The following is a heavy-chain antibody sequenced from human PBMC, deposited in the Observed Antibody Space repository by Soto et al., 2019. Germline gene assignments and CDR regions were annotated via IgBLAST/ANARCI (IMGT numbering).Heavy chain of an antibody. Sequence: SVKVSCKAAGYTFTGYYMHSVRQAPGQGLEWMGWINPKSGGTNYAQKFQGRVTMTRDTSISTTDMKQRRLRSDETAVYNNARDRGYRSSSGCRNFDHWGNGILGAVSS. D-gene: IGHD2-2*01. CDR1: GYTFTGYY. V-gene: IGHV1-2*02. J-gene: IGHJ4*01. CDR2: INPKSGGT. CDR3: ARDRGYRSSSGCRNFDH.